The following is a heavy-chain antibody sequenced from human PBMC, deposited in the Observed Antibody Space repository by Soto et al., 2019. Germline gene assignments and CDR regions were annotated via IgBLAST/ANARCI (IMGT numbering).Heavy chain of an antibody. D-gene: IGHD6-6*01. V-gene: IGHV3-30*18. CDR2: ISYDGSNK. Sequence: GGSLRLSCAASGFTFSSYGMHWVRQAPGKGLEWVAVISYDGSNKYYADSVKGRFTISRDNSKNTLYLQMNSLRAEDTAVYYCAKGLVPDYYYYGMDVWGQGTTVTVSS. CDR3: AKGLVPDYYYYGMDV. CDR1: GFTFSSYG. J-gene: IGHJ6*02.